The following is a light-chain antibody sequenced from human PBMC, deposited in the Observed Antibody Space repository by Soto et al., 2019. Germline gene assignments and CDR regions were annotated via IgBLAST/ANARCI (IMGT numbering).Light chain of an antibody. Sequence: DIVMTQSPDSVSASLGERAAINCMSSQRIFYSSNNENYLAWSQQQLGHPPKXXIYWASKRAAGVPERGSGGGAWTAYTLAISSLQTADVEVDACPQYYTTTWTFGQGTQVDIK. V-gene: IGKV4-1*01. CDR2: WAS. CDR1: QRIFYSSNNENY. CDR3: PQYYTTTWT. J-gene: IGKJ1*01.